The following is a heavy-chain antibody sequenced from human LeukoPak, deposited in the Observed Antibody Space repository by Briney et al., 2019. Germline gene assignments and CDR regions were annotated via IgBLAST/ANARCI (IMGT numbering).Heavy chain of an antibody. J-gene: IGHJ4*02. CDR2: IYYSGST. D-gene: IGHD6-13*01. Sequence: SETLSLTCTVSGGSISSSSYYWGWIRQPPGKGLEWIGSIYYSGSTYYNPSLESRVTISVDTSKNQFSLKLSSVTAADTALYYCAKAPGIAAAVGTVYFDYWGQGTLVTVSS. CDR1: GGSISSSSYY. V-gene: IGHV4-39*07. CDR3: AKAPGIAAAVGTVYFDY.